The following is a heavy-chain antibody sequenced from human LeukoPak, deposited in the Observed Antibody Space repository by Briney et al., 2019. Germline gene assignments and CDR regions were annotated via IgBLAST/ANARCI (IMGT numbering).Heavy chain of an antibody. J-gene: IGHJ4*02. CDR1: GFTFSTYA. CDR3: AKAEGYGGELDS. CDR2: IPYDGSNR. V-gene: IGHV3-30*04. D-gene: IGHD4-23*01. Sequence: GRSLRLSCAASGFTFSTYAMHWVRQAPGKGLEWVAVIPYDGSNRYYADSVKGRFTISTENSKNRLYLQMNSLRAEDTAVYYCAKAEGYGGELDSLGQGTLVTVSS.